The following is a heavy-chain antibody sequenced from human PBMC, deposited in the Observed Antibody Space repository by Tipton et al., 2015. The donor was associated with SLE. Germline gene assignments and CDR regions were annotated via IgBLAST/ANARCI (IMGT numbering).Heavy chain of an antibody. V-gene: IGHV3-20*04. J-gene: IGHJ4*02. CDR1: GFTFSDYY. CDR3: ARGGIAAAGNDY. Sequence: SLRLSCAASGFTFSDYYMSWIRQAPGKGLEWVSGINWNGGSTGYADSVKGRFTISRDNAKNSLYLQMNSLRAEDTALYYCARGGIAAAGNDYWGQGTLVTVSS. CDR2: INWNGGST. D-gene: IGHD6-13*01.